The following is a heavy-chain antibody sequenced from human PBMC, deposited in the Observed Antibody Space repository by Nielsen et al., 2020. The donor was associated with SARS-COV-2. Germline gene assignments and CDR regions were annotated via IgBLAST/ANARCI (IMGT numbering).Heavy chain of an antibody. V-gene: IGHV4-59*01. D-gene: IGHD3-22*01. J-gene: IGHJ4*02. Sequence: WIRQPPGKGLEWIGYIYYSGSTNYNPSLKSRVTISVDTSKNQFSLKLSSVTAADTAVYYCARDRDSSGLVDYWGQGTLVTVSS. CDR3: ARDRDSSGLVDY. CDR2: IYYSGST.